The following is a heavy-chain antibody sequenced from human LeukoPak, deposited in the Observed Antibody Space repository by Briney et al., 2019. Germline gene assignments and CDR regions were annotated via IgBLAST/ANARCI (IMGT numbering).Heavy chain of an antibody. CDR3: AREDYDILTGYFFDY. D-gene: IGHD3-9*01. V-gene: IGHV4-39*07. Sequence: PSETLSLTCTVSGGSISSSSYYWGWIRQPPGKGLERIGSIYYSGSTYYNPSLKSRVTISVDTSKNQFSLKLSSVTAADTAVYYCAREDYDILTGYFFDYWGQGTLVTVSS. CDR2: IYYSGST. J-gene: IGHJ4*02. CDR1: GGSISSSSYY.